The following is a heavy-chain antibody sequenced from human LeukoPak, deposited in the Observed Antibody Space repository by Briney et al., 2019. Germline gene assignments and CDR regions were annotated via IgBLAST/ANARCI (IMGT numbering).Heavy chain of an antibody. CDR1: GFTFGDYD. Sequence: GGSLRLSCAASGFTFGDYDVSWVRQAPGKGLEWIGFIRSKAYGGTTQYAATVKVRFTLSRDDSKSITYLQMNSLKTEDTAVYYCTRDHPYYYDNSGYPLDYWGQGTLVTVSS. V-gene: IGHV3-49*04. CDR2: IRSKAYGGTT. J-gene: IGHJ4*02. CDR3: TRDHPYYYDNSGYPLDY. D-gene: IGHD3-22*01.